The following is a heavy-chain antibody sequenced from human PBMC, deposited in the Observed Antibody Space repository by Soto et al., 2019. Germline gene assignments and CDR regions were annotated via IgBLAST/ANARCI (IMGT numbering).Heavy chain of an antibody. CDR1: GGTFNSYA. V-gene: IGHV1-69*12. Sequence: QVQLAQSGAEVKKPESSVRVSCKASGGTFNSYAITWVRQAPGQGLEWMGGTIPMFGTTNYAEKFQGRVTISADESTNTAYMELSSLRSEDTAVYYFTRCGIRYHSIGYYLGIDGMDVWGQGTTVIVSS. CDR3: TRCGIRYHSIGYYLGIDGMDV. CDR2: TIPMFGTT. D-gene: IGHD3-22*01. J-gene: IGHJ6*02.